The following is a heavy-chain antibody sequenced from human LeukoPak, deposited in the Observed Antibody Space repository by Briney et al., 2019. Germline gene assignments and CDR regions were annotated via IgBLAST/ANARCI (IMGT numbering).Heavy chain of an antibody. J-gene: IGHJ1*01. V-gene: IGHV3-30*04. CDR1: GFTFKNYA. D-gene: IGHD6-13*01. Sequence: GGSLRLSCAASGFTFKNYAMHWVRQAPGKGLEWVTVTSFDGSNKDYTDSVKGRFTISRDNSKNTLYLQMNSLRPDDTAVYYCASVSPAAGKRGPIGHFQHWGQGTLVTVSS. CDR3: ASVSPAAGKRGPIGHFQH. CDR2: TSFDGSNK.